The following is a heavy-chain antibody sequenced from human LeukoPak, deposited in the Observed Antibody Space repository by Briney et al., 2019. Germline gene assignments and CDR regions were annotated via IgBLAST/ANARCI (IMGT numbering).Heavy chain of an antibody. V-gene: IGHV3-48*03. CDR3: AKGAAAGTAFDI. J-gene: IGHJ3*02. CDR1: GFTFSSYE. D-gene: IGHD6-13*01. CDR2: ISTTGSSI. Sequence: PGGSLRLSCAASGFTFSSYEMNWVRQAPGKGLEWVSYISTTGSSIYYADSVKGRFTISRDNVKNLLYLQMNSLRAEDTAVYYCAKGAAAGTAFDIWGQGTMVTVSS.